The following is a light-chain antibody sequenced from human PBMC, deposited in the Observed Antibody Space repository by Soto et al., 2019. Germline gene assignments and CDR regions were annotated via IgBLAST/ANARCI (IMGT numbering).Light chain of an antibody. CDR2: VGTGGIVG. CDR3: GADHGSGSNFVSVV. Sequence: QSVLIQPPSASASLGASVTLTCTLSSGYGNYKVDWYQQRPGKGPRFVMRVGTGGIVGSKGDGIPDRFSVLGSGLNRYLTIKNIQEEDESDYHCGADHGSGSNFVSVVFGGGTKLTVL. J-gene: IGLJ2*01. V-gene: IGLV9-49*01. CDR1: SGYGNYK.